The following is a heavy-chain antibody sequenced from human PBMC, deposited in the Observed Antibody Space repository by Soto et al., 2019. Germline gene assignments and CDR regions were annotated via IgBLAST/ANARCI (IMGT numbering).Heavy chain of an antibody. D-gene: IGHD6-19*01. CDR1: GFTFSSYG. Sequence: PGGSLRLSCAASGFTFSSYGMHWVRQAPGKGLEWVAVISYDGSNKYYADSVKGRFTISRDNSKNTLYLQMNSLRAEDTAVYYCAKDPLWSSGWYSAGPDFYFDYWGQGTLVTVSS. CDR3: AKDPLWSSGWYSAGPDFYFDY. CDR2: ISYDGSNK. J-gene: IGHJ4*02. V-gene: IGHV3-30*18.